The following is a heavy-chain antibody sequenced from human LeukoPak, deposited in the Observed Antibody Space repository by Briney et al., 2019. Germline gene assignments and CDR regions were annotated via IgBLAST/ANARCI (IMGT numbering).Heavy chain of an antibody. J-gene: IGHJ4*02. CDR1: GFSISSYW. CDR3: AKGGLLPDY. V-gene: IGHV3-9*01. Sequence: GGSLRLSCAASGFSISSYWMTWVRQAPGKGLEWVSGISWNSGSIGYADSVKGRFTISRDNAKNSLYLQMNSLRAEDTALYYCAKGGLLPDYWGQGTLVTVSS. CDR2: ISWNSGSI. D-gene: IGHD3-22*01.